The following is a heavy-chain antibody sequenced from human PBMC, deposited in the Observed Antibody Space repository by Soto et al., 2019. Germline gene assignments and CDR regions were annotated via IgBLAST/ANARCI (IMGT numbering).Heavy chain of an antibody. Sequence: QVQLVQSGAEVKKPGSSVKVSCKASGGTFSSYTISWVRQAPGQGLEWMGRIIPILGIANYAQKFQGRVTITADKSTSTACMELSSLRSEDRAVYYCASRYDSSDYWGQGTLVTVSS. CDR2: IIPILGIA. D-gene: IGHD3-22*01. V-gene: IGHV1-69*02. CDR1: GGTFSSYT. CDR3: ASRYDSSDY. J-gene: IGHJ4*02.